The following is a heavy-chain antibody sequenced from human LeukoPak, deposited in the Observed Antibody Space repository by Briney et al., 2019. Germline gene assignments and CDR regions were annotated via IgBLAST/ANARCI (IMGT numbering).Heavy chain of an antibody. CDR1: GYSFTNYW. V-gene: IGHV5-51*01. CDR3: ARHNGKAEYSSSWYENGMDV. J-gene: IGHJ6*02. CDR2: IYPGDSDT. Sequence: GESLKISCKGSGYSFTNYWIGWVRQMPGKGLEWMGIIYPGDSDTRYSPPFQGQVTISADKSISAAYLQWSSLEASDTAMYYCARHNGKAEYSSSWYENGMDVWGQGTTVTVSS. D-gene: IGHD6-13*01.